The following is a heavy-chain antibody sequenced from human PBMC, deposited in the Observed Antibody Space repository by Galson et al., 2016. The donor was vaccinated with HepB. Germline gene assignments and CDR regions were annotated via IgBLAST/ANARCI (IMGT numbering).Heavy chain of an antibody. CDR2: TYYRSKWYN. D-gene: IGHD3-10*01. V-gene: IGHV6-1*01. CDR3: ARDRESGRHFFDS. Sequence: CAISGDSVSSYSGAWDWIRQFPSRGLEWLGRTYYRSKWYNDYAGSVKGRITIEADTSKNLFSLQLTSVTVAGTAVYYCARDRESGRHFFDSWGQGTLVSVSS. J-gene: IGHJ4*02. CDR1: GDSVSSYSGA.